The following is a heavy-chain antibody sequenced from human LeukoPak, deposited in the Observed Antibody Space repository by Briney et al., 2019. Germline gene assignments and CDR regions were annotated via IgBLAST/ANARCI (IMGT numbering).Heavy chain of an antibody. Sequence: GGSLRLSCAASGFTFSSYGMHWVRQAPGKGLEWVAVISYDGSNKYYADSVKGRFTISRDNAKNSLYLLMNSLGPDDTASYYCARVGVARSSGSGSYLWYLDYWGQGTLVTVSS. CDR1: GFTFSSYG. J-gene: IGHJ4*02. CDR2: ISYDGSNK. V-gene: IGHV3-30*03. D-gene: IGHD3-10*01. CDR3: ARVGVARSSGSGSYLWYLDY.